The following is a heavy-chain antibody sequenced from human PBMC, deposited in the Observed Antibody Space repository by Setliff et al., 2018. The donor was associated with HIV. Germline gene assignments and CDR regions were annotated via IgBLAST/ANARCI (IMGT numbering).Heavy chain of an antibody. D-gene: IGHD6-19*01. CDR3: ARLSRSVADSKYYFDY. V-gene: IGHV4-59*08. Sequence: SETLSLTCTVSGGSISSYYWSWIRQPPGKGLEWIGYIYYSGSTNYNPSLKSRVTISVDTSKNQFSLKVSSVTAADTAVYYCARLSRSVADSKYYFDYWGQGTLVTVSS. CDR2: IYYSGST. J-gene: IGHJ4*02. CDR1: GGSISSYY.